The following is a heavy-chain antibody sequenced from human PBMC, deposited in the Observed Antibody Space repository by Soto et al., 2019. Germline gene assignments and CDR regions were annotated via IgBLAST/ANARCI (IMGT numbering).Heavy chain of an antibody. J-gene: IGHJ6*03. D-gene: IGHD1-7*01. V-gene: IGHV4-31*01. CDR1: GGSISSGGYY. CDR2: IYYSGST. CDR3: ACITGSTGYYYYYMDV. Sequence: PSETLSLTCTVSGGSISSGGYYWSWIRQHPGKGLEWIGYIYYSGSTYYNPSLKSQVTISVDTSKNQFSLKLSSVTAADTAVYYCACITGSTGYYYYYMDVWGKGTTVTVSS.